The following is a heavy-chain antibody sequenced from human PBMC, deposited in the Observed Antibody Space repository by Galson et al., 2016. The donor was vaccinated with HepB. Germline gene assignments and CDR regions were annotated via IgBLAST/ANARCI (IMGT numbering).Heavy chain of an antibody. V-gene: IGHV3-53*01. CDR3: AREAIAAAGTHDAFEI. CDR1: GFSVSSNY. Sequence: SLRLSCAASGFSVSSNYIIWVRQAPGKGLEWVSAIYSGGSTYYADAVKGNFTVSRDNPKNTVYLQMYSLRAEDTAVYYCAREAIAAAGTHDAFEIWGQGTMVTVCS. CDR2: IYSGGST. D-gene: IGHD6-13*01. J-gene: IGHJ3*02.